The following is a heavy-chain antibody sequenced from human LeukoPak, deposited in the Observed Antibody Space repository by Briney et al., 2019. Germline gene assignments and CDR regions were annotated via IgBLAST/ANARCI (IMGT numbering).Heavy chain of an antibody. CDR2: IKSKTDGGTT. CDR1: GFTFSNAW. V-gene: IGHV3-15*01. J-gene: IGHJ4*02. D-gene: IGHD3-16*02. CDR3: TTVRVPYDYVWGSYRPRPTYYFDY. Sequence: PGGSLRLSSAASGFTFSNAWMSWVRQAPGKGLEWVGRIKSKTDGGTTDYAAPVKGRFTISRDDSRNTLYLQMNSLKTEDTAVYYCTTVRVPYDYVWGSYRPRPTYYFDYWGQGTLVTVSS.